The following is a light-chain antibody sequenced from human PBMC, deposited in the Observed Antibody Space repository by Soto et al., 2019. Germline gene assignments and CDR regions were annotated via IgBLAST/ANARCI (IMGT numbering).Light chain of an antibody. V-gene: IGLV2-14*01. Sequence: QSVLTQPASVSGSPGQSITFSCTGTSSDVGGYNYVSWYQQHPGEAPKLLIYDVSHRPSGVSNRFSGSKSGNTASLTISGLKAEDEADYYCSSYAGSSTPVLFGGGTKLTVL. CDR2: DVS. CDR1: SSDVGGYNY. J-gene: IGLJ2*01. CDR3: SSYAGSSTPVL.